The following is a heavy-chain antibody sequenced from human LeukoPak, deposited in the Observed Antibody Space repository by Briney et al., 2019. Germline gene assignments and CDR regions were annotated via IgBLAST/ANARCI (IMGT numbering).Heavy chain of an antibody. D-gene: IGHD2-21*02. V-gene: IGHV4-34*01. CDR3: AKGKAGHYQSVTDDYYYYMDV. Sequence: PSETLSLTCVVDGGYFSGFYWTWIRQAPGKGLEWIGEISYSGSTKYNPSLKSRVTIEVDTSKKQISLNLSSVIAADTAVYYCAKGKAGHYQSVTDDYYYYMDVWGKGTTVIVSS. J-gene: IGHJ6*03. CDR1: GGYFSGFY. CDR2: ISYSGST.